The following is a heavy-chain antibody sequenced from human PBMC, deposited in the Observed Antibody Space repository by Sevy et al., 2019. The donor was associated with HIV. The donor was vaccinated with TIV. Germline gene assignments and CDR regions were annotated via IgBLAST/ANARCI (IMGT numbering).Heavy chain of an antibody. CDR3: ASYGITIFGVVHQDFDY. CDR2: IYYSGST. CDR1: GGSISSSSYY. V-gene: IGHV4-39*01. D-gene: IGHD3-3*01. J-gene: IGHJ4*02. Sequence: SETLSLTCTVSGGSISSSSYYWGWIRQPQGKVLEWIGSIYYSGSTYYNPSLKSRVTISVDTSKNQFSLKLSSVTAADTAVYYCASYGITIFGVVHQDFDYWGQGTLVTVSS.